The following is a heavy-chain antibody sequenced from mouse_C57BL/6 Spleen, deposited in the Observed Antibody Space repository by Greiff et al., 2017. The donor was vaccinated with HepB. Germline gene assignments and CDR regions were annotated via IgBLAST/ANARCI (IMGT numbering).Heavy chain of an antibody. Sequence: VQLQQSGAELVKPGASVKLSCKASGYTFTSYWMQWVKQRPGQGLEWIGEIDPSDSYTNYNQKFKGKATLTVDTSSSTAYMQLSSLTSEDSAVYYCARSYDYGEGYWGQSTTLTVSS. V-gene: IGHV1-50*01. J-gene: IGHJ2*01. CDR3: ARSYDYGEGY. CDR2: IDPSDSYT. CDR1: GYTFTSYW. D-gene: IGHD2-4*01.